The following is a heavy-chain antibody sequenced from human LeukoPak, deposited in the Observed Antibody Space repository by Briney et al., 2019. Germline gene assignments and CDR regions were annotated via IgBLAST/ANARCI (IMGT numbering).Heavy chain of an antibody. D-gene: IGHD3-10*01. CDR1: GFTFRTYG. J-gene: IGHJ4*02. CDR3: AKGRYGSGSYYFDY. V-gene: IGHV3-30*18. Sequence: SLRLSCAASGFTFRTYGMHWVRQAPGKGLEWVAVISYDGNNKYYADSVRGRFTVSRDNSNNMLYLQMNSLRAEDTAVYYCAKGRYGSGSYYFDYWGQGILVTVSS. CDR2: ISYDGNNK.